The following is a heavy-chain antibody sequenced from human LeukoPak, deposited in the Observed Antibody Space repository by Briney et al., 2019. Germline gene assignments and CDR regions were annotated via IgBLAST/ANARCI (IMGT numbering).Heavy chain of an antibody. CDR1: GGSISSYY. V-gene: IGHV4-4*07. Sequence: SETLSLTCTVSGGSISSYYWSWIRQPAGKGLEWIGRIYTSGSTNYNPSLKSRVTMSVDTSKNQFSLKLSSVTAADTAVYYCAREVGYCSSTSCLWGHYYYYYYMDVWGKGTTVTVSS. J-gene: IGHJ6*03. CDR3: AREVGYCSSTSCLWGHYYYYYYMDV. CDR2: IYTSGST. D-gene: IGHD2-2*01.